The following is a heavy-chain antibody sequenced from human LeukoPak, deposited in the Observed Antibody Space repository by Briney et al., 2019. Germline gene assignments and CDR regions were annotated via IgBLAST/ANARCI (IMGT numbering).Heavy chain of an antibody. D-gene: IGHD3-22*01. CDR3: AKPKDYYDSSGYFDY. V-gene: IGHV3-23*01. Sequence: GGSLRLSCAASGFTFSSYAMSWVRQAPGKGLEWVSAISGSGGGTYYADSVKGRFTISRDNSKNTLYLQMNSLRAEDTAVYYCAKPKDYYDSSGYFDYWGQGTLVTVSS. CDR1: GFTFSSYA. CDR2: ISGSGGGT. J-gene: IGHJ4*02.